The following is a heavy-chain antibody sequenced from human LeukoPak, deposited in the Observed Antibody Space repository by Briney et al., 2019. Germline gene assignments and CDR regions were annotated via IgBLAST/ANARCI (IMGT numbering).Heavy chain of an antibody. V-gene: IGHV2-5*02. CDR3: AHRLGYSGYVPAGWFDP. J-gene: IGHJ5*02. CDR2: IYWDDDK. Sequence: SGPTLVKPTQTLTLTCTFSGFSLSTSGVGVGWIRQPPGKALEWLALIYWDDDKRYCPSLKSRLTITKDTSKNQVVLTMTNMDPVDTATYYCAHRLGYSGYVPAGWFDPWGQGTLVTVSS. D-gene: IGHD5-12*01. CDR1: GFSLSTSGVG.